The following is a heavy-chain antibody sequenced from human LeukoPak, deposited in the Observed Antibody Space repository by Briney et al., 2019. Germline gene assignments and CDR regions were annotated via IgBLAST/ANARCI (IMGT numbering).Heavy chain of an antibody. J-gene: IGHJ4*02. CDR2: ISSSSSYI. CDR1: GFTFSSYS. Sequence: PGGSLRLSCAASGFTFSSYSMSWVRQAPGKGLEWVSSISSSSSYIYYADSVKGRFTISRDNAKNSLYLQMNSLRAEDTAVYYCARDPQGGPDYWGQGTLVTVSS. V-gene: IGHV3-21*01. D-gene: IGHD1-26*01. CDR3: ARDPQGGPDY.